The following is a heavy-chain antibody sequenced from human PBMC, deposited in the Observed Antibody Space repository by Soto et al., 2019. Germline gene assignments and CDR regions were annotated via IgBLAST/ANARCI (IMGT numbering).Heavy chain of an antibody. V-gene: IGHV3-21*01. D-gene: IGHD3-3*01. CDR3: ARDKKLPHGFWKSYGYNRDLHSFPTRRVSDP. CDR2: ISSSSTYI. J-gene: IGHJ5*02. Sequence: MLLFRLALGKEKEWVSSISSSSTYIYYADSLKGRFTISRDNAKNSLYLQMNSLRAEDSAVYYCARDKKLPHGFWKSYGYNRDLHSFPTRRVSDP.